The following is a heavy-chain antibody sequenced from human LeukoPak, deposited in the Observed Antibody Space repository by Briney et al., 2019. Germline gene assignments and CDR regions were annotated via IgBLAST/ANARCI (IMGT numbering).Heavy chain of an antibody. CDR2: IYPGDSDT. CDR1: GYTFTNYW. Sequence: GESLKISCKASGYTFTNYWIGWVRQLPGKGLEWMGTIYPGDSDTRYSPSFQGQVSISADKSTNTAYLQWSSLKASETAIYYCARLGTAIVARYFDFWGQGTLVTVSS. D-gene: IGHD5-18*01. J-gene: IGHJ4*02. V-gene: IGHV5-51*01. CDR3: ARLGTAIVARYFDF.